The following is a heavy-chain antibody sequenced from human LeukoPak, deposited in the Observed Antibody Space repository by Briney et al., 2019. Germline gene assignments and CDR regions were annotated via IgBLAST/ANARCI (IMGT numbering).Heavy chain of an antibody. Sequence: SETLSLTCNVSGGSISDTSYYWGWIRQPPGKGLEWIGSIYHTGTTSYSPSLKSRVTISVHTSKNQFSLKLSSVTAADTAVYYCTRQECNGGSCYSRAIWFDPWGQGTLVTVSS. CDR1: GGSISDTSYY. D-gene: IGHD2-15*01. V-gene: IGHV4-39*01. CDR3: TRQECNGGSCYSRAIWFDP. J-gene: IGHJ5*02. CDR2: IYHTGTT.